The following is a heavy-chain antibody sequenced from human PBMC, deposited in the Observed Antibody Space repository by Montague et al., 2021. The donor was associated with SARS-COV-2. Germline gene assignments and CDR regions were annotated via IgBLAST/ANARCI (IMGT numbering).Heavy chain of an antibody. Sequence: SETLSLTCAVYGGSFSAYYWSWIRRPPGRGLEWIGEINHSGTTNYKSSLESRLGMSVDTSKNQFSLNLSSVTAADTAVYFCSRTYRGTFDFWGQGILVTVSS. D-gene: IGHD1-7*01. CDR3: SRTYRGTFDF. V-gene: IGHV4-34*01. CDR1: GGSFSAYY. J-gene: IGHJ4*02. CDR2: INHSGTT.